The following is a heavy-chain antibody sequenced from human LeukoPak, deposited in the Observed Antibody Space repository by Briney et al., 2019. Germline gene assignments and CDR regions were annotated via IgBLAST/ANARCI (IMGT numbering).Heavy chain of an antibody. CDR3: AKPKTSGIAAADPFDY. V-gene: IGHV3-23*01. CDR1: GFTFSSYA. D-gene: IGHD6-13*01. CDR2: ISSSGGST. J-gene: IGHJ4*02. Sequence: PGGSLRLSCAASGFTFSSYAMSWVRQAPGKGLEWVSAISSSGGSTHYADSVKGRFTISRDNSKNTLYLQMNSLRAEDTAVYYCAKPKTSGIAAADPFDYWGQGTLVTVSS.